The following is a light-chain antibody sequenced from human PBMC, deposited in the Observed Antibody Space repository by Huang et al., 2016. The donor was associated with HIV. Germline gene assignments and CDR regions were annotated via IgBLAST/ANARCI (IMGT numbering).Light chain of an antibody. CDR3: QQTSSVPLT. V-gene: IGKV1-39*01. CDR2: AAS. J-gene: IGKJ4*01. Sequence: DIQMTQSPSSLSASVGDRISITCRASQTISTFLNWYQQQPGKAPKLLIYAASTLQSGVSSRFSGTGSGTHFTLTVTGLQPDDFATYFYQQTSSVPLTFGGGTRVE. CDR1: QTISTF.